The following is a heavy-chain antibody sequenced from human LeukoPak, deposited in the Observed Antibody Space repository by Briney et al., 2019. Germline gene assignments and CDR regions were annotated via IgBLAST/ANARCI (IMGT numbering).Heavy chain of an antibody. CDR3: ANREN. Sequence: PGGALRLSCAASGFTFSSYSMNWVRQAPGKGLEWVSYISSSSTIYYADSVKGRFTISRDNAKNSLYLQMNSLRDEDTAVYYCANRENWGQGTLVTVSS. CDR1: GFTFSSYS. D-gene: IGHD5-24*01. J-gene: IGHJ4*02. V-gene: IGHV3-48*02. CDR2: ISSSSTI.